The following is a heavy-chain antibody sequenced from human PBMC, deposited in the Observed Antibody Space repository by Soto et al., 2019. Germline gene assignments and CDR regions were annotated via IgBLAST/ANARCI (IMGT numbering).Heavy chain of an antibody. D-gene: IGHD1-1*01. CDR1: GGSLSSRSYH. CDR3: ARLESAFDI. CDR2: IYYGGGT. V-gene: IGHV4-39*01. Sequence: QLLLQESGPGLMKPSETLSLTCTVSGGSLSSRSYHWGWIRQPPGQGPEWIGNIYYGGGTYYNPSLKSRVTISVDTSRSQLSVMLSSVAAADTAVYYCARLESAFDIWGQGTMFIVSS. J-gene: IGHJ3*02.